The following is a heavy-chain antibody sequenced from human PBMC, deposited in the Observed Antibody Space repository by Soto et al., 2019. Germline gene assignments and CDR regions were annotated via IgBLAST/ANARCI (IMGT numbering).Heavy chain of an antibody. D-gene: IGHD6-13*01. V-gene: IGHV3-66*01. CDR1: GFTVSSNY. CDR3: ARSRQKLVVDYDYMDV. CDR2: IYSGGST. Sequence: EVQLVESGGGLVQPGGSLRLSCAASGFTVSSNYMSWVRQAPGKGLEWVSVIYSGGSTYYADSVKGRFTISRDNSKNTLYLQMNSLRAEDTAVYYCARSRQKLVVDYDYMDVWGKGTTVTVSS. J-gene: IGHJ6*03.